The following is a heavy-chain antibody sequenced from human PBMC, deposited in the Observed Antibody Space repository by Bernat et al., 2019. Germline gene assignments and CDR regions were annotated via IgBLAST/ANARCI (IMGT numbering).Heavy chain of an antibody. CDR3: ARPSDSDYLRGTFAI. D-gene: IGHD4-4*01. V-gene: IGHV4-39*01. CDR1: GAAVSTGSDA. J-gene: IGHJ3*02. Sequence: TGAGGGAAVSTGSDAWGGGRQPPGQGREGIGRGYNSGHTYYHPALETRVTISLDTSKNQFSLRLSSVTAADTAVYFCARPSDSDYLRGTFAIWGHGAVVTVSS. CDR2: GYNSGHT.